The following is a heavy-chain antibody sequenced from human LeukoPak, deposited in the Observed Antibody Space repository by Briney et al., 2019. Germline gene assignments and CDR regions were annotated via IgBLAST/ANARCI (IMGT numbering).Heavy chain of an antibody. Sequence: GGSLSLSCAASGFTFSSYAMSWVRQAPGKGLKWVSAISGSAGSTNYADSVKGRFTISRDNSKNTVYLQMNSLRAEDTAVYYCARHSSGWYGDGFDIWGQGSMVTVSS. V-gene: IGHV3-23*01. D-gene: IGHD6-19*01. J-gene: IGHJ3*02. CDR1: GFTFSSYA. CDR2: ISGSAGST. CDR3: ARHSSGWYGDGFDI.